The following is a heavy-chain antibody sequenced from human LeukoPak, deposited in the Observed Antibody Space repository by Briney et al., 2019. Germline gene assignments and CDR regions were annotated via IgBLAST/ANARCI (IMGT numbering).Heavy chain of an antibody. CDR1: GGSISSYY. CDR3: ARKNRCGGYVWFDP. CDR2: IYYSGST. V-gene: IGHV4-59*01. J-gene: IGHJ5*02. Sequence: SETLSLTCTVSGGSISSYYWSWIRQPPGKGLEWIGYIYYSGSTNYNPSLKSRVTISVDTSKNQFSLKLSSVTAADTAVYYCARKNRCGGYVWFDPWGQGTLVTVSS. D-gene: IGHD2-21*01.